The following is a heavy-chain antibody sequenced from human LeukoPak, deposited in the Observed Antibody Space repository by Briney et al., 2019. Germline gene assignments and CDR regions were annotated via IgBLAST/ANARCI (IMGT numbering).Heavy chain of an antibody. J-gene: IGHJ6*02. V-gene: IGHV4-59*08. CDR1: GGSISSYY. D-gene: IGHD3-10*01. Sequence: SETLSLTCTVSGGSISSYYWSWIRQPPGKGLEWIGYIYYSGSTNYNPSLRSRVTISVDTSKNQFSLKLSSVTAADTAVYYCARHPRSGWDYYYGMDVWGQGTTVTVSS. CDR2: IYYSGST. CDR3: ARHPRSGWDYYYGMDV.